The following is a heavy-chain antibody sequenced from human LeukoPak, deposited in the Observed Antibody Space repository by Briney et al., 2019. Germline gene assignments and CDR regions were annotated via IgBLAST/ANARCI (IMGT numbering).Heavy chain of an antibody. CDR1: GFTFSSYA. V-gene: IGHV3-15*01. CDR2: IKSKTDGGTT. CDR3: TTADYGDHHFDY. Sequence: GGSLRLSCAASGFTFSSYAMSWVRQAPGKGLEWVGRIKSKTDGGTTDYAAPVKGRFTISRDDSKNILYLQLNGLKTDDTAVYYCTTADYGDHHFDYWGQGTLVTVSS. D-gene: IGHD4-17*01. J-gene: IGHJ4*02.